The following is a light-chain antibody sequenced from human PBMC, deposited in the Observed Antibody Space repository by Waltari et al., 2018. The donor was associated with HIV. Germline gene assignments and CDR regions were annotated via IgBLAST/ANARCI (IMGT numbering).Light chain of an antibody. Sequence: SFVLTQPPSVSLAPGKTATITCGANDLGAMSVSWYQWKAGQAPVLAMFDNLDRPSGISERFSGSNSGNTATLTISRVEAGDEADYFCQVWDAKNNHRIFGGGTRLTVL. J-gene: IGLJ2*01. CDR2: DNL. V-gene: IGLV3-21*04. CDR3: QVWDAKNNHRI. CDR1: DLGAMS.